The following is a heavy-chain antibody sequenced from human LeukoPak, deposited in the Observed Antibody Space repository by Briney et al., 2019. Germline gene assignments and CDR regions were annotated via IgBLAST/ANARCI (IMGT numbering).Heavy chain of an antibody. CDR3: AKDSSGWYVGYFDY. V-gene: IGHV3-23*01. CDR1: GFTFSSYA. CDR2: ISGSAGST. D-gene: IGHD6-19*01. J-gene: IGHJ4*02. Sequence: PGGSLRLSCAASGFTFSSYAMSWVRQAPGKGLEWVSGISGSAGSTYYADSVKGRFTISRDNSKNTLYLQMNSLRAEDTAVYYCAKDSSGWYVGYFDYWGQGTLVTVSS.